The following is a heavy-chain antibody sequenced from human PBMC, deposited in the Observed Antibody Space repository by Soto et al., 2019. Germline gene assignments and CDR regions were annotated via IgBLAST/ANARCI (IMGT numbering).Heavy chain of an antibody. CDR1: GFTFSNAW. V-gene: IGHV3-15*01. CDR2: IKSKTDGGTT. D-gene: IGHD3-22*01. J-gene: IGHJ4*02. CDR3: TKDSMITSFDH. Sequence: GGSLRLSCAASGFTFSNAWMSWVRQAPGKGLEWVGRIKSKTDGGTTDYAAPVRGRFTISRDDSKNTLYLQVNSLKTAVSAFDYCTKDSMITSFDHWGQGTLDTVSS.